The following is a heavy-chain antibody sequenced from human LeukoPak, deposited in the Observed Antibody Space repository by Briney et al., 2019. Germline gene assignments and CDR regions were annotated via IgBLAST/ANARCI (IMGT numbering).Heavy chain of an antibody. V-gene: IGHV4-39*01. CDR2: IYFSGST. Sequence: SETLSLTCTVSGASISSLSYYWGWIRQPPGKGLEWIGSIYFSGSTYYNPSLKSRLTISVDTSKNQFSLKLSSVTAADTAVYYCARHDGDASNGHDAFDIWGQGTMVTVSS. D-gene: IGHD5-24*01. CDR3: ARHDGDASNGHDAFDI. CDR1: GASISSLSYY. J-gene: IGHJ3*02.